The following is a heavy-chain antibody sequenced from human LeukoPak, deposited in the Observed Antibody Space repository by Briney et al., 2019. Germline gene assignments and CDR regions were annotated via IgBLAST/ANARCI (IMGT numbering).Heavy chain of an antibody. V-gene: IGHV1-2*04. J-gene: IGHJ6*02. D-gene: IGHD6-13*01. CDR2: INPNSGGT. CDR1: RDTFTGYY. CDR3: ARESVNSSSWYPYYYYGMDV. Sequence: PRASVKVSCKASRDTFTGYYMHWVRQAPGQGLEWMGWINPNSGGTNYAQKFQGWVTMTRDTSISTAYMELSRLRSDDTAVYYCARESVNSSSWYPYYYYGMDVWGQGTTVTVSS.